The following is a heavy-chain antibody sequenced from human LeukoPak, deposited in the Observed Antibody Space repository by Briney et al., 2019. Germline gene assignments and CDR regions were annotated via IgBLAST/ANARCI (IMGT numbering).Heavy chain of an antibody. J-gene: IGHJ5*02. V-gene: IGHV1-58*01. CDR1: GFTFTSSA. CDR2: IVVGSGNT. CDR3: ARSREGIVVVPAAMNWFDP. D-gene: IGHD2-2*01. Sequence: SVKVSCKASGFTFTSSAVQWVRQARGQRLEWIGWIVVGSGNTNYAQKFQERVTITRDMSTSTAYMELSSLRSEDTAVYYCARSREGIVVVPAAMNWFDPWGQGTLVTVSS.